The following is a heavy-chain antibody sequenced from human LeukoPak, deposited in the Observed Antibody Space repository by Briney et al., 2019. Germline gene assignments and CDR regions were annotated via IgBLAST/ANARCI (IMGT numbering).Heavy chain of an antibody. CDR1: GFTFSGSA. CDR3: TRHFDVVVVAATPEFDY. CDR2: IRRKANSYAT. D-gene: IGHD2-15*01. J-gene: IGHJ4*02. Sequence: GGSLRLSCAASGFTFSGSAMHWVRQASGKGLEWVGRIRRKANSYATAYAASVKGRFTISRDDSKNTAYLQMNSLETEDTAVYYCTRHFDVVVVAATPEFDYWGQGTLVTVSS. V-gene: IGHV3-73*01.